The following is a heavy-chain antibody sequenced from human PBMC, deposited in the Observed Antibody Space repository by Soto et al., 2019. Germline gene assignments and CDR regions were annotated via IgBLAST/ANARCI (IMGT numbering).Heavy chain of an antibody. D-gene: IGHD3-10*02. J-gene: IGHJ6*02. CDR1: GYTFTAYH. Sequence: QVPLVQSGAEVKEPGDSVRVSCEASGYTFTAYHIHWVRQAPGQGLEWMGWINPKFGDTTYAQDFQGRVSMTRDMSISTVYMGLSRLTSDDTAIYYCARNMDYYYGRGSGNGHGVWGQGTTVTVFS. CDR3: ARNMDYYYGRGSGNGHGV. V-gene: IGHV1-2*02. CDR2: INPKFGDT.